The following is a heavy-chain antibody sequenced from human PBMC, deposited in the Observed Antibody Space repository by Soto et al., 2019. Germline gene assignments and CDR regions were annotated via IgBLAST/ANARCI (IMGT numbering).Heavy chain of an antibody. V-gene: IGHV1-18*01. J-gene: IGHJ4*02. CDR2: ISAYNGNT. CDR1: GYTFTSYG. D-gene: IGHD3-3*01. CDR3: ARDRRFLESGYPQGY. Sequence: QVQLVQSGAEVKKPGASVKVSCKASGYTFTSYGISWVRQAPGQGLEWMGWISAYNGNTNYAQKLQARVPRTTDPSTSTAYMELGSLRSDATAVYYWARDRRFLESGYPQGYWGQGTLVTVSS.